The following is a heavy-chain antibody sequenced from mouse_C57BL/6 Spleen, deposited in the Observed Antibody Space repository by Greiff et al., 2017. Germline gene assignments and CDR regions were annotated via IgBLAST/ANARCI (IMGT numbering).Heavy chain of an antibody. CDR2: FHPYNDDT. J-gene: IGHJ2*01. CDR3: ARLDYYGNYFDY. D-gene: IGHD1-2*01. Sequence: VKLVESGAELVKPGASVKMSCKASGYTFTTYPIEWMKQNHGKSLEWIGNFHPYNDDTKYNEKFKGKATLTVEKSSSTVYLELSRLTSDDSAVYYCARLDYYGNYFDYWGQGTTLTVSS. CDR1: GYTFTTYP. V-gene: IGHV1-47*01.